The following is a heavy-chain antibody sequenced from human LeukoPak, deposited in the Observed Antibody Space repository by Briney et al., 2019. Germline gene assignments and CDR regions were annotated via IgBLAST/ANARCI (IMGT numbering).Heavy chain of an antibody. CDR3: ARDSGTTGEVKFDP. V-gene: IGHV4-34*01. CDR1: GGSFSGYY. Sequence: SETLSLTCAVYGGSFSGYYWTWIRQPPGKGLEWIGEINHSGSTNYNPSLKSRVTISVDTSKNQFSLKMSSVTAADTAVYYCARDSGTTGEVKFDPWGQGTLVTVSS. CDR2: INHSGST. D-gene: IGHD3-10*01. J-gene: IGHJ5*02.